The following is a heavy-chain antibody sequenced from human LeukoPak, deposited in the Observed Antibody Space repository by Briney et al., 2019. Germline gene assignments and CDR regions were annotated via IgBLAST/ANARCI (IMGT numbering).Heavy chain of an antibody. Sequence: SQTLSLTCAVSGGSISSGGYSWSWIRQPPGKGLEWIGYIYHSGSTYYNPSLKSRVTISVDRSKNQFSLKLSSVTAADTAVYYCARVGGGSYPVDAFDIWGQGTMVTVSS. CDR1: GGSISSGGYS. CDR2: IYHSGST. D-gene: IGHD1-26*01. CDR3: ARVGGGSYPVDAFDI. J-gene: IGHJ3*02. V-gene: IGHV4-30-2*01.